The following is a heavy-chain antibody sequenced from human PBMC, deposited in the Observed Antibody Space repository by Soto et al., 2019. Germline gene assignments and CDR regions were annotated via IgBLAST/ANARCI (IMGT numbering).Heavy chain of an antibody. V-gene: IGHV3-33*01. D-gene: IGHD3-22*01. CDR3: ARGVYYDNSGHLYGMDV. CDR1: RFSFKHIT. CDR2: IWFDGSNK. J-gene: IGHJ6*02. Sequence: AGPMRLSCAAHRFSFKHITPHSARPPPGKGLEWLSIIWFDGSNKYYADSVKGRFTISRDNSKNTLYLQMNSLRAEDTAIYYCARGVYYDNSGHLYGMDVWGQGTTVTVSS.